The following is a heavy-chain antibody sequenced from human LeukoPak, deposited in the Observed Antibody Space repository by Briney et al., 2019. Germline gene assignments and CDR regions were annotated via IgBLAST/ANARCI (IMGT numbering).Heavy chain of an antibody. V-gene: IGHV3-7*05. J-gene: IGHJ4*02. CDR3: ASGGWKPVDY. D-gene: IGHD1-1*01. CDR1: GFTSSNYW. CDR2: IKYDGSEK. Sequence: SGGSLRLSCSASGFTSSNYWMSWVRQAPGKGLEWVANIKYDGSEKYYVDSVKGRFTISRDNAKNSLYLQMNSLRPEDTAVYYCASGGWKPVDYWGQGTLVTVSS.